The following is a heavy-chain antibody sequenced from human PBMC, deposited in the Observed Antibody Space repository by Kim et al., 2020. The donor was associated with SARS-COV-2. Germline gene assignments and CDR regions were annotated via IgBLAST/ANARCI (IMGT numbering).Heavy chain of an antibody. Sequence: SETLSLTCAVYGGSFSGYYWSWIRQPPGKGLEWIGEINHSGSTNYNPSLKSRVTISVDTSKNQFSLKLSSVTAADTAVYYCARGYMYYYGSGSPLFDYWGQGTLVTVSS. D-gene: IGHD3-10*01. J-gene: IGHJ4*02. CDR2: INHSGST. CDR3: ARGYMYYYGSGSPLFDY. CDR1: GGSFSGYY. V-gene: IGHV4-34*01.